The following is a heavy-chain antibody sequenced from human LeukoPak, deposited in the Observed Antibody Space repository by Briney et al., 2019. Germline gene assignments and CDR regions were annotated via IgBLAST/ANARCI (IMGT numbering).Heavy chain of an antibody. J-gene: IGHJ3*02. CDR3: ARGGVVPNAFDI. V-gene: IGHV3-66*01. D-gene: IGHD3-16*01. Sequence: PGGSLRLSCVVSGFTVSSNYMSWFRQAPGKGLEWVSVIYSGGSTYYADSVKGRFTISRDNSKNTLYLQMNSLRAEDTAAYYCARGGVVPNAFDIWGQGTMVTVSS. CDR1: GFTVSSNY. CDR2: IYSGGST.